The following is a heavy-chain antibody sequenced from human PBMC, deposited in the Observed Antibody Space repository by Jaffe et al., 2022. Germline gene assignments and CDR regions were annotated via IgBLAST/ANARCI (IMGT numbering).Heavy chain of an antibody. J-gene: IGHJ3*02. CDR2: ISSSSSYI. Sequence: EVQLVESGGGLVKPGGSLRLSCAASGFTFSSYSMNWVRQAPGKGLEWVSSISSSSSYIYYADSVKGRFTISRDNAKNSLYLQMNSLRAEDTAVYYCARGHSYYGSGSYDAFDIWGQGTMVTVSS. CDR3: ARGHSYYGSGSYDAFDI. CDR1: GFTFSSYS. D-gene: IGHD3-10*01. V-gene: IGHV3-21*01.